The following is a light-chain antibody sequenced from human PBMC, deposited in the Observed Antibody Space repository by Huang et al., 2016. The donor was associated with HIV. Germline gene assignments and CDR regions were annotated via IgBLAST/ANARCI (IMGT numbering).Light chain of an antibody. CDR2: STS. V-gene: IGKV1-NL1*01. CDR1: QGSSNS. J-gene: IGKJ1*01. Sequence: DIQMTQSPSSLSALVGDTVTITCRASQGSSNSVAWYQQKPGKAPKLLLYSTSRLERGVPSRFRGGGSGTDYTLTIDRLQPDDFATYYGQQYYTSPTFGQGSKVEIK. CDR3: QQYYTSPT.